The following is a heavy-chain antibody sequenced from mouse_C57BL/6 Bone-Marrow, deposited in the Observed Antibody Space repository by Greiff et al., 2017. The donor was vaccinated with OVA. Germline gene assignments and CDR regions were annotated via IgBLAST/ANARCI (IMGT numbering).Heavy chain of an antibody. CDR2: IWWDDDK. Sequence: QVQLKESGPGILQPSQTLSLSCSFSGFSLSTFGMGVGWIRQPSGQGLEWLAHIWWDDDKYYNPALKSWLTISKDTSKNPIFLMNVNSDTADTATYYCARRLITTGVADWGQGTTLTVSS. CDR3: ARRLITTGVAD. V-gene: IGHV8-8*01. J-gene: IGHJ2*01. D-gene: IGHD1-1*01. CDR1: GFSLSTFGMG.